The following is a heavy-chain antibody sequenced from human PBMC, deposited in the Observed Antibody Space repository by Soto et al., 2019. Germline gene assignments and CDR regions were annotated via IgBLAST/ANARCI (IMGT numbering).Heavy chain of an antibody. CDR3: ARDPVTKGREIDY. CDR2: INHSGST. J-gene: IGHJ4*02. Sequence: QVQLQQWGAGLLKPSETLSLTCAVYGGSFSGYYWSWIRQPPGKGLEWIGEINHSGSTNYNPSLKSRVTISVDTSKNQFSLKLSSVTAADTAVYYCARDPVTKGREIDYWGQGTLVTVSS. D-gene: IGHD4-17*01. V-gene: IGHV4-34*01. CDR1: GGSFSGYY.